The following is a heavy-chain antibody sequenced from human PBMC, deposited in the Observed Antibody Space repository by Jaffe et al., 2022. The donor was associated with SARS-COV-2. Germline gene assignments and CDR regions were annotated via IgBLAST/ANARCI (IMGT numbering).Heavy chain of an antibody. Sequence: EVQLVESGGGLVQPGGSLRLSCAASGFTFSSYWMHWVRQAPGKGLVWVSRINSDGSSTSYADSVKGRFTISRDNAKNTLYLQMNSLRAEDTAVYYCARERASGSYFLGNDWFDPWGQGTLVTVSS. CDR3: ARERASGSYFLGNDWFDP. CDR1: GFTFSSYW. V-gene: IGHV3-74*01. D-gene: IGHD1-26*01. CDR2: INSDGSST. J-gene: IGHJ5*02.